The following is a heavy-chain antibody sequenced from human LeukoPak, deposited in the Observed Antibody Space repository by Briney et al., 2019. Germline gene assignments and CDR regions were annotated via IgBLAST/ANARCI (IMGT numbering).Heavy chain of an antibody. J-gene: IGHJ4*02. D-gene: IGHD5-18*01. CDR2: ISSSGGNT. CDR1: CG. V-gene: IGHV3-23*01. Sequence: CGMHWVRQAPGKGLEWVSAISSSGGNTYYADSVKGRFTISRDNSKNTLYLQMNSLRAEDTAVYYCANSKGEYSYGHPYYFDYWGQGTLVTVSS. CDR3: ANSKGEYSYGHPYYFDY.